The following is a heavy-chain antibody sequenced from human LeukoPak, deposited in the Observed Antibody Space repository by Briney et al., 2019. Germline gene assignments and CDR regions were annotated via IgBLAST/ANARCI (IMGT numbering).Heavy chain of an antibody. V-gene: IGHV3-30-3*01. J-gene: IGHJ4*02. CDR1: EFTFSNYA. D-gene: IGHD6-19*01. CDR3: ARGARVAADLDYFDY. Sequence: GGSLRLSCAASEFTFSNYAMHWVRQAPGKGLEWVALISRDGSNKYYADSVKGRFTISRDNSKNTLYLQMNGLRGEDTAVYYCARGARVAADLDYFDYWGQGTLVTVSS. CDR2: ISRDGSNK.